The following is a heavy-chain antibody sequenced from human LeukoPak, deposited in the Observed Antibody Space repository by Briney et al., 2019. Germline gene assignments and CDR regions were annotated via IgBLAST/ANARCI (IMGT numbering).Heavy chain of an antibody. J-gene: IGHJ6*03. CDR2: IKQDGSEK. D-gene: IGHD3-10*01. CDR3: GRDVTMVRGVIIYYYYYYMDV. CDR1: GFTFSSYW. Sequence: PGGSLRLSCAASGFTFSSYWMSWVRQAPGKGLEWVANIKQDGSEKYYVDSVKGRFTISRDNAKNSLYLQMNSLRAEDTAVYYCGRDVTMVRGVIIYYYYYYMDVWGKGTTVTVSS. V-gene: IGHV3-7*01.